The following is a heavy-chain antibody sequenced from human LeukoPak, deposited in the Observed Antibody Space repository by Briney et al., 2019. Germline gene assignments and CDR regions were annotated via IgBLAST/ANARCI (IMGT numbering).Heavy chain of an antibody. CDR3: ATEADGSLTV. D-gene: IGHD3-10*01. CDR1: GYTFTSYG. J-gene: IGHJ6*04. CDR2: ISAYNGNT. V-gene: IGHV1-18*01. Sequence: GASVKVSCKASGYTFTSYGISWVRQAPGQGLEWMGWISAYNGNTNYAQKLQGRVTMTEDTSTDTAYMELSTLKSEDTAVYYCATEADGSLTVWGKGTMVTVSS.